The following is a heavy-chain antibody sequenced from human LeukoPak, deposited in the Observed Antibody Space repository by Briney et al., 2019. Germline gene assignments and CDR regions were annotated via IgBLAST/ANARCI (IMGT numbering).Heavy chain of an antibody. CDR3: ARGTGEGYTYGRYYFDY. Sequence: ASVKVSCKASRYTFTGYYMHWVRQAPGQGLEWMGWIKPNSGVTDYAQNFQGRVTMTRDTSISTAYVELSRLRSDDTAVYYCARGTGEGYTYGRYYFDYWGQGTLVTVSS. D-gene: IGHD5-18*01. J-gene: IGHJ4*02. CDR2: IKPNSGVT. CDR1: RYTFTGYY. V-gene: IGHV1-2*02.